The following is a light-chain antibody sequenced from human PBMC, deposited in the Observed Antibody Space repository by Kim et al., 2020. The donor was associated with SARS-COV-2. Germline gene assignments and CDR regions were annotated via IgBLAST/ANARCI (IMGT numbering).Light chain of an antibody. J-gene: IGLJ2*01. CDR1: SLRSYY. Sequence: SSELTQDPAVSVALGQTVRITCQGDSLRSYYATWYQQKPGQAPILVIYGKNNRPSGIPDRFSGSSSGNTASLTITGTQAGDEADYYCNSLDSNENVFFGGGTQLTVL. CDR3: NSLDSNENVF. CDR2: GKN. V-gene: IGLV3-19*01.